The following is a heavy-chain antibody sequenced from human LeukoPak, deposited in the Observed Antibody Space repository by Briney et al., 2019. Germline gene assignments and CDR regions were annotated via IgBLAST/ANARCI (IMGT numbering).Heavy chain of an antibody. V-gene: IGHV3-21*04. J-gene: IGHJ4*02. CDR2: ISSSSSYI. Sequence: GGSLRLSCAASGFTFSSYSMNWVRQAPGKGLEWVSSISSSSSYIYYADSVKGRFTISRDNAKNSLNLQMNSLRAEDTAVYYCARHPNYYDSSGYYKGFDCWGQGTLVTVSS. CDR1: GFTFSSYS. D-gene: IGHD3-22*01. CDR3: ARHPNYYDSSGYYKGFDC.